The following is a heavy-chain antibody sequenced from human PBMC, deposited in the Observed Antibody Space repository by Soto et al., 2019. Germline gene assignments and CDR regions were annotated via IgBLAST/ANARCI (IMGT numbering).Heavy chain of an antibody. CDR1: AGSISSSSYY. CDR2: IYYSGST. D-gene: IGHD4-4*01. CDR3: ASLNTVTTYYYYGMDV. V-gene: IGHV4-39*01. Sequence: SETLSLTCTVSAGSISSSSYYWGWIRQPPGKGLEWIGSIYYSGSTYYNPSLKSRVTISVDTSKNQFSLKLSSVTAADTAVYYCASLNTVTTYYYYGMDVWGQGTTVTVS. J-gene: IGHJ6*02.